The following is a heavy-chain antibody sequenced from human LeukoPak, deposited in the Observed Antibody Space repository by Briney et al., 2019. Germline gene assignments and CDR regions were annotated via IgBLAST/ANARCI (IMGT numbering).Heavy chain of an antibody. D-gene: IGHD2-2*01. Sequence: ASVKVSCKASGYTFTSYGISWVRQAPGQGLEWMGWISAYNGNTNYAQKLQGRVIMTTDTSTSTAYMELRSLRSDDTAVYYCAREGYCSSTSCFYFDYWGQGTLVTVSS. CDR1: GYTFTSYG. CDR3: AREGYCSSTSCFYFDY. CDR2: ISAYNGNT. V-gene: IGHV1-18*01. J-gene: IGHJ4*02.